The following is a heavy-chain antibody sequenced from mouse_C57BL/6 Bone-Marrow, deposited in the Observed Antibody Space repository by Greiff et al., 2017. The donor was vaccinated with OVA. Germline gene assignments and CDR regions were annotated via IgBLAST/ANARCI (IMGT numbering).Heavy chain of an antibody. J-gene: IGHJ2*01. CDR3: ARSWMGLSY. V-gene: IGHV1-82*01. CDR2: IYPGDGDT. CDR1: GYAFSSSW. Sequence: VKLMESGPELVKPGASVKISCKASGYAFSSSWMNWVKQRPGKGLEWIGRIYPGDGDTNYNGKFKGKATLTADKSSSTAYMQLSSLTSEYSAVYFCARSWMGLSYWGQGTTLTVSS. D-gene: IGHD6-1*01.